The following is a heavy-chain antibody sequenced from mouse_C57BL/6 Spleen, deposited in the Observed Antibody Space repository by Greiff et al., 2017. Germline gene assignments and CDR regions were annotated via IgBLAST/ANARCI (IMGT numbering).Heavy chain of an antibody. J-gene: IGHJ1*03. CDR2: IYPRSGNT. CDR1: GYTFTSYG. CDR3: ARGDYGRRYFDV. Sequence: QVQLQQSGAELARPGASVKLSCKASGYTFTSYGISWVKQRTGQGLEWIGEIYPRSGNTYYNEKFKGKATLTADKSSSTAYMELRSLTSEDSAVYFCARGDYGRRYFDVWGTGTTVTVSS. D-gene: IGHD1-1*02. V-gene: IGHV1-81*01.